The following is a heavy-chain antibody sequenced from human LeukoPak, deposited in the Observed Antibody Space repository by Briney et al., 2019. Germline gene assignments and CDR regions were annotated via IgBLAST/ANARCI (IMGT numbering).Heavy chain of an antibody. CDR2: IYYSGNT. V-gene: IGHV4-39*01. J-gene: IGHJ4*02. Sequence: SETLSLTCTVSGDSISTSNSYWGWIRQPPGKGLEWIGSIYYSGNTYYNASLKSRVTISVDTSKNQFSLKLSSVTAADTAVYYCARGPAYGDYTHYWGQGTLVTVSS. CDR3: ARGPAYGDYTHY. D-gene: IGHD4-17*01. CDR1: GDSISTSNSY.